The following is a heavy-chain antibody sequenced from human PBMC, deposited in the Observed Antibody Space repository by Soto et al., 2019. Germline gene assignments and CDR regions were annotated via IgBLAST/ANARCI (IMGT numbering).Heavy chain of an antibody. CDR1: GGSISHYP. CDR2: IFYNGST. J-gene: IGHJ5*02. CDR3: ARSFFP. V-gene: IGHV4-59*01. Sequence: QLQLQESGPGLVRPSETLSLTCIVYGGSISHYPWSWVQQPPGKGLEWIGYIFYNGSTNYNPSLTSRVTISVDMSKNHLSLTLTSVTTADTAVYYCARSFFPWGQGTLVTVSS.